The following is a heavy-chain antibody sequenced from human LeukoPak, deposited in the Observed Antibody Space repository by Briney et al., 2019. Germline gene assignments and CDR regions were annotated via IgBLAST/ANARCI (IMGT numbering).Heavy chain of an antibody. CDR2: IYYSANT. CDR3: ARHRHMPHSFDC. J-gene: IGHJ4*02. D-gene: IGHD2-2*01. Sequence: SETLSFTCSGYAFTISCILWVWLPQAPGKELKWRGYIYYSANTNYNHSLKSLVTISVDTHKNQYSLKLNAVTAADTAVYYCARHRHMPHSFDCWGQGTVVTVSS. CDR1: AFTISCIL. V-gene: IGHV4-59*08.